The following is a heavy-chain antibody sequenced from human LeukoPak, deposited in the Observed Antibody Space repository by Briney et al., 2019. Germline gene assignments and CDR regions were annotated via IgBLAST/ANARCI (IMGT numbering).Heavy chain of an antibody. CDR3: ALDFWSGYAFDY. J-gene: IGHJ4*02. CDR1: GFTFSSYA. V-gene: IGHV3-23*01. D-gene: IGHD3-3*01. CDR2: ISGSGGST. Sequence: GGSLRLSCAASGFTFSSYAMSWVRQAPGKGLEWVSAISGSGGSTYYTDSVKGRFTISRDNSKNTLYLQMNSLRAEDTAVYYCALDFWSGYAFDYWGQGTLVTVSS.